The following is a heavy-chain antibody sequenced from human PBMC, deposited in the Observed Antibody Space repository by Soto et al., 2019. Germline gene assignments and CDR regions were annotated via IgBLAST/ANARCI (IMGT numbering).Heavy chain of an antibody. CDR1: VFTFITYA. J-gene: IGHJ4*02. Sequence: GGSLRLSCAASVFTFITYALSWVRQAPGKGLEWVSAISANGQGMYYADSVRGRFTISRDNSKNTIFLHMDSLRAEDTAVYYCAKDRNYPRDQFHYWGQGTLVTVSS. CDR2: ISANGQGM. CDR3: AKDRNYPRDQFHY. D-gene: IGHD1-7*01. V-gene: IGHV3-23*01.